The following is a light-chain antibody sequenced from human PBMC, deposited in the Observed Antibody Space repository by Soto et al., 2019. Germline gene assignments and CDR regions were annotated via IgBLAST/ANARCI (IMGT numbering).Light chain of an antibody. CDR3: QQYNTYSSLT. J-gene: IGKJ4*01. V-gene: IGKV1-5*01. CDR1: QSISSW. CDR2: DAS. Sequence: DIQITHSPSTLSASVGDRVTITCRSSQSISSWLAWYQQKLGRAPRLLIYDASSLESGVPSRFSGGGYGTEFTLTISSLQPDDFATYYCQQYNTYSSLTLGGGTKVDIK.